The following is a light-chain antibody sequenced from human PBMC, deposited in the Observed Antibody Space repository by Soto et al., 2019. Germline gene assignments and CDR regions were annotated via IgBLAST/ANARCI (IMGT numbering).Light chain of an antibody. CDR1: TSNIGNNY. J-gene: IGLJ2*01. Sequence: QSVLTQPPSVSAAPEQKVTISCSGSTSNIGNNYVSWYQQLPGTAPKLLIYDNNKRPSGISARFSGSKSGTSATLGITGLQTGDEADYYCGTWDSSLNAGVFGGGTKLTVL. V-gene: IGLV1-51*01. CDR3: GTWDSSLNAGV. CDR2: DNN.